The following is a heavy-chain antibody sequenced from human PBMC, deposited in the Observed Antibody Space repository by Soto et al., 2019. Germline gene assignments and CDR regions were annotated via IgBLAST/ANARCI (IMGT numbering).Heavy chain of an antibody. J-gene: IGHJ4*02. CDR2: MNPNSGNT. Sequence: ATVKVSCKASGYTFTSYDMNWVRQATGQGLEWMGWMNPNSGNTGYAQKFQGRVNMTRNTSISTAYMELNSLRAEDTAVYFCAKFPQYETLTGYLNYFDYWGPGIMVTVSS. CDR1: GYTFTSYD. V-gene: IGHV1-8*01. D-gene: IGHD3-9*01. CDR3: AKFPQYETLTGYLNYFDY.